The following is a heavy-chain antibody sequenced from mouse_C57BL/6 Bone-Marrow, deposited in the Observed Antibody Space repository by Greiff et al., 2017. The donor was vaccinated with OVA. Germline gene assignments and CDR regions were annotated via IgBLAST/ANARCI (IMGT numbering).Heavy chain of an antibody. CDR3: ARWLLRKGYAMDY. CDR2: ISSGSSTI. D-gene: IGHD2-3*01. V-gene: IGHV5-17*01. CDR1: GFTFSDYG. Sequence: EVKVVESGGGLVKPGGSLKLSCAASGFTFSDYGMHWVRQAPEKGLEWVAYISSGSSTIYYADTVKGRFTISRDNAKNTLFLQMTSLRSEVTAMDYCARWLLRKGYAMDYWGQGTSVTVSS. J-gene: IGHJ4*01.